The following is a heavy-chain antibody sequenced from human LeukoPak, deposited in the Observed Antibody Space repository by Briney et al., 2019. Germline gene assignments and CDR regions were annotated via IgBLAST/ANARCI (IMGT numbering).Heavy chain of an antibody. Sequence: ALVKVSCKASGYTFTGYYMHWVRQAPGQGLEWMGWINPNSGGTNYAQKFQGRVTMTRDTSISTAYMELSRLRSDDTAVYYCAREVNIAARRAFDYWGQGTLVTVSS. CDR2: INPNSGGT. D-gene: IGHD6-6*01. CDR1: GYTFTGYY. J-gene: IGHJ4*02. CDR3: AREVNIAARRAFDY. V-gene: IGHV1-2*02.